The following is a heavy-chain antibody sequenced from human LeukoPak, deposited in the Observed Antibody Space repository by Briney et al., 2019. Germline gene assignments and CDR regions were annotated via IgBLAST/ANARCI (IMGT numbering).Heavy chain of an antibody. V-gene: IGHV1-2*02. CDR2: INPNSGGT. CDR3: ARGGFGGRYFVWLLSADY. D-gene: IGHD3-9*01. Sequence: ASVTVSCKASGYTFTGYYMHWVRQAPGQGLEWMGWINPNSGGTNYAQKFQGRVTITRDTSISTAYMELSRLRSDDTAVYYCARGGFGGRYFVWLLSADYWGQGTLVTVSS. J-gene: IGHJ4*02. CDR1: GYTFTGYY.